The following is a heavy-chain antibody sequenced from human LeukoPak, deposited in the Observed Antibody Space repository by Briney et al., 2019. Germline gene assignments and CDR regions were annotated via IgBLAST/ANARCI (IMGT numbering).Heavy chain of an antibody. CDR1: GGSISSYY. CDR3: ARDSGTTGEVKFDR. Sequence: SETLSLTCTVSGGSISSYYWSWIRQPAGKGLEWIGRIYSSGTITYNPSLETRVSMSVDTSKNQFSLKLSSVTAADTAVYYCARDSGTTGEVKFDRWGQGTLVIVSS. J-gene: IGHJ5*02. V-gene: IGHV4-4*07. D-gene: IGHD3-10*01. CDR2: IYSSGTI.